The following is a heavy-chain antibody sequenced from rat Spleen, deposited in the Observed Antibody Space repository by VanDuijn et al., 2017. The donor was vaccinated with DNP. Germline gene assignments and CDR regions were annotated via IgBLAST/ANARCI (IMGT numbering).Heavy chain of an antibody. CDR3: TRHEYYFDY. J-gene: IGHJ2*01. CDR1: GFSLTSYN. Sequence: QVQLKESGPGLVQPSQTLSLTCTVSGFSLTSYNVHWVRQPTGKSLEWMGSIWAAGGTNYNSAVQSRLSISRDTSKSQVFLEMHSLQPEDTGTYYCTRHEYYFDYWGQGVMVTVSS. V-gene: IGHV2-30*01. CDR2: IWAAGGT.